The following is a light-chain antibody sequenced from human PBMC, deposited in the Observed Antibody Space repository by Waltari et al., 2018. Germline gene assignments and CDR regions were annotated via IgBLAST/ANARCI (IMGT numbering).Light chain of an antibody. Sequence: DIQMTQSPSSVSASVGDGVTITSRASQGISSWLAWYQQKPGKAPNLLIYDGYSLQSGVPSRFSGSGSGTVFTLTISSLQPEDFATYYCQQGNSFPITFGQGTRLEIK. CDR3: QQGNSFPIT. V-gene: IGKV1-12*01. CDR1: QGISSW. CDR2: DGY. J-gene: IGKJ5*01.